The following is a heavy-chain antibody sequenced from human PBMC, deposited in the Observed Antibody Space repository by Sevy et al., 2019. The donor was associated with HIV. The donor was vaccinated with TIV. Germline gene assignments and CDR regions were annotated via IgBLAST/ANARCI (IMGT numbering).Heavy chain of an antibody. D-gene: IGHD4-17*01. CDR3: VRDYAVAFDH. CDR1: GFDFRTYP. J-gene: IGHJ4*01. CDR2: IRAENSGT. V-gene: IGHV3-48*02. Sequence: GGSLRLSCVASGFDFRTYPMNWVRQAPGKGLEWISNIRAENSGTNYADSVKGRFTVSRDNAQNSLYLQMNSLRDEDSAVYYCVRDYAVAFDHWGHGVMVTVSS.